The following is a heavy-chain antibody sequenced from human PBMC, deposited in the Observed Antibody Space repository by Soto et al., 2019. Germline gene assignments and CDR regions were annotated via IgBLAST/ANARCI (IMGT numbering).Heavy chain of an antibody. CDR3: ARDRGFTTVRGRNYGMDV. D-gene: IGHD3-10*01. J-gene: IGHJ6*02. Sequence: SETLSLTCTVSGGSISSGDYYWSWIRQPPGKGLEWIGYVYYSGSTYYNPSLKSRVTISVDTSKNQFSLKLSSVTAADTAVYYCARDRGFTTVRGRNYGMDVWGQGTTVTVSS. V-gene: IGHV4-30-4*01. CDR2: VYYSGST. CDR1: GGSISSGDYY.